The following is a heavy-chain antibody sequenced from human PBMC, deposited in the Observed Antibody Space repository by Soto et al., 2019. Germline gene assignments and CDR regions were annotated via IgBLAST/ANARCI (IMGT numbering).Heavy chain of an antibody. J-gene: IGHJ6*03. CDR3: ARAVDPYYYGSGSLGYYYYMDV. V-gene: IGHV1-69*02. CDR1: GGTFSSYT. CDR2: IIPILGIA. Sequence: QVQLVQSGAEVKKPGSSVKVSCKASGGTFSSYTISWVRQAPGQGLEWMGRIIPILGIANYAQKFQGRGTITADKSTSTAYMEMSSLRSEDTDVYYCARAVDPYYYGSGSLGYYYYMDVWGKGTTVTVSS. D-gene: IGHD3-10*01.